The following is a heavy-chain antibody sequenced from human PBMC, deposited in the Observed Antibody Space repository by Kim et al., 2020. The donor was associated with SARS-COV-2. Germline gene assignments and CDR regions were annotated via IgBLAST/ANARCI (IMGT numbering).Heavy chain of an antibody. J-gene: IGHJ4*02. CDR3: DSTTAARY. D-gene: IGHD2-2*01. CDR1: GFTFSSYW. V-gene: IGHV3-74*01. Sequence: GGSLRLSCAASGFTFSSYWMHWVRQAPGKGLVWVSRINSDRSSTSYADSVKVRCTISIDNAKSTLYLQLNSLRAEDTAVYYCDSTTAARYWDEASLVTVS. CDR2: INSDRSST.